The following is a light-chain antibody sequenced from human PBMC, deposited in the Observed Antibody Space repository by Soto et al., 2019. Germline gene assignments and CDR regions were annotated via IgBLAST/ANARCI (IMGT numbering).Light chain of an antibody. CDR3: QSYDATNQV. CDR1: SGSIASNY. Sequence: NFMLTQPHSVSESPGKTVIISCTRSSGSIASNYVQWYQQRPGSSPTTVIYEANQRPSGVPDRFSGSIDSSSNSASLTISGLETEDEADYYCQSYDATNQVFGGGTKVTVL. CDR2: EAN. J-gene: IGLJ3*02. V-gene: IGLV6-57*01.